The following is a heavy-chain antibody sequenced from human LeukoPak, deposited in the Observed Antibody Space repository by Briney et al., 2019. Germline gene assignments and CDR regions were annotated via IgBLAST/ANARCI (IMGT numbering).Heavy chain of an antibody. CDR3: ARDVREKGYCSGGSCYQ. J-gene: IGHJ4*02. V-gene: IGHV4-61*02. CDR1: GGSISSGSYY. D-gene: IGHD2-15*01. CDR2: IYTSGST. Sequence: SQTLSLTCTVSGGSISSGSYYWSWIRQPAGKGLEWIGRIYTSGSTNYNPSLKSRVTISVDTSKNQFSLKLSSVTAADTAVYCCARDVREKGYCSGGSCYQWGQGTLVTVSS.